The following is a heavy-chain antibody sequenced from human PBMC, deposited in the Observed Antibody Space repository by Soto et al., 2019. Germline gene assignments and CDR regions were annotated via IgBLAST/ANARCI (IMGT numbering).Heavy chain of an antibody. CDR2: IYYSGST. V-gene: IGHV4-39*01. D-gene: IGHD3-10*01. CDR1: GGSISSSSYY. J-gene: IGHJ6*03. Sequence: TLSLTCTVSGGSISSSSYYWGWIRQPPGKGLEWIGSIYYSGSTYYNPSLKSRVTISVDTSKNQFSLKLSSVTAADTAVYYCAVSMVRGDYYYYYYMDVWGKGT. CDR3: AVSMVRGDYYYYYYMDV.